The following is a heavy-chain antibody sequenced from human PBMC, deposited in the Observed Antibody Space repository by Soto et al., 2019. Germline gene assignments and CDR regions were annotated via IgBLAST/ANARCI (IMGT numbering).Heavy chain of an antibody. CDR1: GGXFSGYY. Sequence: PSETLSLTCAGYGGXFSGYYWSWNRQPPGKGLEWIGEINHSGSTNYNPSLKSRVTISVDTSKNQFSLKLSSVTAADTAVYYCARRARRLWFGEFDPWGQATLVTVSS. CDR3: ARRARRLWFGEFDP. V-gene: IGHV4-34*01. D-gene: IGHD3-10*01. J-gene: IGHJ5*02. CDR2: INHSGST.